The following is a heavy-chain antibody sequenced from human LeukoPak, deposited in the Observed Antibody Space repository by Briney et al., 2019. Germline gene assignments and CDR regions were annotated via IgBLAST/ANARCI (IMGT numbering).Heavy chain of an antibody. J-gene: IGHJ3*02. CDR3: ARGEEVLENAFDI. CDR1: GGSFSGYY. D-gene: IGHD4/OR15-4a*01. CDR2: IYYSGST. V-gene: IGHV4-30-4*08. Sequence: SETLSLTCAVYGGSFSGYYWSWIRQPPGKGLEWIGYIYYSGSTYYNPSLKSRVTISVDTSKNQFSLKLSSVTAADTAVYYCARGEEVLENAFDIWGQGTMVTVSS.